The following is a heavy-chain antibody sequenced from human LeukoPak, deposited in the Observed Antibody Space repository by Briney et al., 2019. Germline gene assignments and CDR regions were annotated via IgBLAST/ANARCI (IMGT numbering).Heavy chain of an antibody. V-gene: IGHV4-34*01. CDR1: GGSFSDYF. J-gene: IGHJ3*02. CDR2: ISHSGST. D-gene: IGHD3-22*01. Sequence: SETLSLTCAVYGGSFSDYFWSWIRQPPGKGLEWIGEISHSGSTTYNPSLRSRVTISGDTSKKQFSLKLSSVTAADTAVYYCARGADSSGYYKYAFDIWGQGTMVTVSS. CDR3: ARGADSSGYYKYAFDI.